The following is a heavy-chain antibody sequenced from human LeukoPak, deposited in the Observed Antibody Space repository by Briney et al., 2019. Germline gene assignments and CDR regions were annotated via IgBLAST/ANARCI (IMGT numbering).Heavy chain of an antibody. V-gene: IGHV4-61*02. J-gene: IGHJ6*03. CDR2: IYTSGST. CDR3: ARDKRYLYYYYMDV. D-gene: IGHD1-1*01. CDR1: GGSIGSGSYY. Sequence: SQTLSLTCTVSGGSIGSGSYYWSWIRQPAGKGLEWIGRIYTSGSTNYNPSLKSRVTISVDTSKNQFSLKLSSVTAADTAVYYCARDKRYLYYYYMDVWGKGTTVTVSS.